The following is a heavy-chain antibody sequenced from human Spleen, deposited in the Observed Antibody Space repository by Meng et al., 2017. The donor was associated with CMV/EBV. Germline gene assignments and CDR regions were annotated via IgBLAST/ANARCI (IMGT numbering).Heavy chain of an antibody. CDR2: VYYSGST. CDR3: ARETHDLRRGSGMDV. V-gene: IGHV4-59*01. J-gene: IGHJ6*02. D-gene: IGHD3-3*01. Sequence: GSLRLSCTVSGGSLSDYYWHWIRQAPGRGLDWIGYVYYSGSTNYNPSLKSRLSLSVDASKKQVSLSLSSVTAADTAVYYCARETHDLRRGSGMDVWGQGTTVTVSS. CDR1: GGSLSDYY.